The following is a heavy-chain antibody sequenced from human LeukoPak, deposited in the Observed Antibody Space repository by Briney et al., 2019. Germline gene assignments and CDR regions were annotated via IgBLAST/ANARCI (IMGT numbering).Heavy chain of an antibody. CDR3: ARDCYQGYYYMDV. D-gene: IGHD2-2*01. CDR1: GGSISSGSYY. CDR2: IYTSGST. Sequence: PSETLSLTCTVSGGSISSGSYYWSWIRQPAGKGLEWIGRIYTSGSTNYNPSLKSRVTISVDTSKNQFSLKLSSVTAADTAVYYCARDCYQGYYYMDVWGKGTTVTVSS. J-gene: IGHJ6*03. V-gene: IGHV4-61*02.